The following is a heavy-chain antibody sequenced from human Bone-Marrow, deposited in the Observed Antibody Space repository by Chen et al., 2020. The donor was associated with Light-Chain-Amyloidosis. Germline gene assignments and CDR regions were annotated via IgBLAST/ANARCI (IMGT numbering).Heavy chain of an antibody. Sequence: QVQLVQSGPELQKPGAAVKVSCKASGCTFTNYGIHWVRQAPGQGLEWMAWITAYNGDKKFGQKFQGRVTVTTDTSTNTAYMELTRLTSDDTATYFCTRGARGWYGFFDFWGQGTLVTVSS. CDR2: ITAYNGDK. J-gene: IGHJ4*02. V-gene: IGHV1-18*01. D-gene: IGHD6-19*01. CDR1: GCTFTNYG. CDR3: TRGARGWYGFFDF.